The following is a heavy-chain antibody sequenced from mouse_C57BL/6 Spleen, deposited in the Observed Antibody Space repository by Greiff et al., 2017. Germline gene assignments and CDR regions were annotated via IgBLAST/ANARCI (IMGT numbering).Heavy chain of an antibody. D-gene: IGHD1-1*01. CDR1: GYTFTSYW. V-gene: IGHV1-55*01. J-gene: IGHJ4*01. Sequence: QVQLQQPGAELVKPGASVKMSCKASGYTFTSYWITWVKPRPGQGLEWIGDIYPGSGSTNYNEKFKSKATLTVDTSSSTAYMQLSSLTSEDSAVYYCARGYYGSSYVAMDYWGQGTSVTVSS. CDR2: IYPGSGST. CDR3: ARGYYGSSYVAMDY.